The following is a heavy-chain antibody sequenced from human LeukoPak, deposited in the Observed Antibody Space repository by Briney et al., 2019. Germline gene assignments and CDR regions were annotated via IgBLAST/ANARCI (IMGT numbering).Heavy chain of an antibody. Sequence: PGGSLRLSCAASGFTFSTYGMHWVRQAPGKGLEWVALISFDGGNKYCADSVKGRFTISRDNSKITLYLQMNSLRTEDTAVYYCAKPLDVTTPMDGFDYWGQGTLVTVSS. V-gene: IGHV3-30*18. CDR3: AKPLDVTTPMDGFDY. CDR1: GFTFSTYG. D-gene: IGHD5-18*01. CDR2: ISFDGGNK. J-gene: IGHJ4*02.